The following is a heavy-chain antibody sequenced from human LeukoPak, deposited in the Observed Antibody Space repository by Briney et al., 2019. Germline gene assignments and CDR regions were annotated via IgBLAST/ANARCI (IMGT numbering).Heavy chain of an antibody. CDR3: ATDLFGPKPNTYCSSTSCYISGY. J-gene: IGHJ4*02. CDR1: GYTLTELS. CDR2: FDPEDGET. Sequence: ASVKVSCKVSGYTLTELSMHWVRQAPGKGLEWMGGFDPEDGETIYAQKFQGRVTMTEDTSTDTAYMELSSLRSEDTAVYYCATDLFGPKPNTYCSSTSCYISGYWGQGTLVTVSS. D-gene: IGHD2-2*02. V-gene: IGHV1-24*01.